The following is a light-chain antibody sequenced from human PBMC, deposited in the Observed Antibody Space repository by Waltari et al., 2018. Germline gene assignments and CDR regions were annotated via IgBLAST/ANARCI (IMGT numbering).Light chain of an antibody. CDR1: QSISSY. CDR2: DAS. CDR3: QQRSKSFT. Sequence: ESVLKQSPATLYLSPGDRATLSCRASQSISSYLAWYQQKPGQAPRPPIYDASTRATGVPARFIGSGSVTDFTLTISSLEPEDFAIYYCQQRSKSFTFGPGTKVDLK. V-gene: IGKV3-11*01. J-gene: IGKJ3*01.